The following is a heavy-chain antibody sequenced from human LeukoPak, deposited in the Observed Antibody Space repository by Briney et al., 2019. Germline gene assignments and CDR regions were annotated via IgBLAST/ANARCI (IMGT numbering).Heavy chain of an antibody. Sequence: GGSLRLSCAASGFTFDDVAMHWVRRHPGKGLEWVSSISWHSYNIDYADSVKGRFTISRDNAKNSLYLQMNSLRLEDTALYYCAKDISALNAFDVWGQGTMVTVSS. CDR3: AKDISALNAFDV. CDR1: GFTFDDVA. V-gene: IGHV3-9*01. CDR2: ISWHSYNI. J-gene: IGHJ3*01.